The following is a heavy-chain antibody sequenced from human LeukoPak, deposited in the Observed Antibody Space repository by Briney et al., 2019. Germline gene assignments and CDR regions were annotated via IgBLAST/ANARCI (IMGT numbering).Heavy chain of an antibody. CDR2: IFYDGSKM. Sequence: GSLSLSCAAAGFPFINYGMDWVRQAPGKGLEGVPVIFYDGSKMYYGDSVKGRFTISRDNSKNMVYLQMNSLRAEDTAVYYCTRDIKSVYFDYWGQGTLVTVSS. V-gene: IGHV3-33*01. CDR1: GFPFINYG. J-gene: IGHJ4*02. CDR3: TRDIKSVYFDY. D-gene: IGHD3-10*01.